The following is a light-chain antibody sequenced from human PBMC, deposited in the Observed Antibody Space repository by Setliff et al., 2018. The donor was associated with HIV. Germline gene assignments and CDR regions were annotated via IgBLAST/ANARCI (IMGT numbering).Light chain of an antibody. V-gene: IGLV2-14*01. J-gene: IGLJ2*01. CDR3: CSYTTSNNGVV. CDR2: DVS. CDR1: SSDVGGYDY. Sequence: QSVLTQPASVSGSPGQSITISCTGSSSDVGGYDYASWYQQYPGKAPKLLIFDVSHRRSGISNRFSGSKSDNTASLTISGLQPEDEADYYCCSYTTSNNGVVFGGGTK.